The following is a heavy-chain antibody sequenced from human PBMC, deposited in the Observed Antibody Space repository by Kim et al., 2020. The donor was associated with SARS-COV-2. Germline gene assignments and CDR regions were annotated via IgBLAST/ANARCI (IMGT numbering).Heavy chain of an antibody. J-gene: IGHJ6*02. CDR3: ARVKGDYSFLRYYYGMDV. Sequence: GGSLRLSCAASGFTFSSYSMNWVRQAPGKGLEWVSYISSSSITIYYADSVKGRFTIARDKAKNSLFLQMNSLRDEDTAVYYCARVKGDYSFLRYYYGMDVWGQGTTVTVSS. CDR2: ISSSSITI. CDR1: GFTFSSYS. D-gene: IGHD4-17*01. V-gene: IGHV3-48*02.